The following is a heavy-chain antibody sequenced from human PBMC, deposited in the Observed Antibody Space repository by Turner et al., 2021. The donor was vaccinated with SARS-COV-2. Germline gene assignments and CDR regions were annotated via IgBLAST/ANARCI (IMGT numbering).Heavy chain of an antibody. V-gene: IGHV1-69*01. CDR1: GGTFSIYA. Sequence: QAQLVQSGAEVTKPRSSVKVSCKASGGTFSIYAISWVRRAPGQGREGMGGIITIFDKANYAQKSQGRVTITADESTSTAYMELRSLRSEDTAVYYYARNRYCGGECCGAFDIWGQGTMVTVSS. CDR3: ARNRYCGGECCGAFDI. CDR2: IITIFDKA. D-gene: IGHD2-21*01. J-gene: IGHJ3*02.